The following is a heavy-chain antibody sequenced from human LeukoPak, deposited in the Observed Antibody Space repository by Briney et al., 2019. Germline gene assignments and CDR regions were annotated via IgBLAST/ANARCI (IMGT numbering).Heavy chain of an antibody. CDR2: INQDGSTK. CDR1: GFTFSNTW. D-gene: IGHD1-26*01. J-gene: IGHJ4*02. Sequence: GGSLRLSCAASGFTFSNTWMAWVRQAPGKGLEWVANINQDGSTKQYVDSVKGRLTISRDNAKNSLYLQMNSLRAEDTAVYYCARDQIGSLDYWGQGTLVTVSS. CDR3: ARDQIGSLDY. V-gene: IGHV3-7*01.